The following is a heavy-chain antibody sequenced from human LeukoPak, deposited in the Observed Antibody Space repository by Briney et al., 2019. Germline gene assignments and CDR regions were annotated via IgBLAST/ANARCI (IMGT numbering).Heavy chain of an antibody. D-gene: IGHD5-24*01. Sequence: PSETLSLTCTVSGGSINNGGYYWSWIRQHPGKGLEWIGYIYYSGSSYYNPSLRSRVTISVDTSKNHFSLKLSSVTAADTAVYYCARDRGLEWGQGTLVTVSS. CDR1: GGSINNGGYY. V-gene: IGHV4-31*03. CDR3: ARDRGLE. CDR2: IYYSGSS. J-gene: IGHJ4*02.